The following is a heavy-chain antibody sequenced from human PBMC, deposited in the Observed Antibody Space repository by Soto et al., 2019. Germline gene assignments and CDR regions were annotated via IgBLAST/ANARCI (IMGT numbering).Heavy chain of an antibody. CDR3: ERWKGSGYPYKIIDY. CDR2: IYYSGST. J-gene: IGHJ4*02. CDR1: GGSISSSSYY. D-gene: IGHD3-22*01. Sequence: PSETLSLTCTVSGGSISSSSYYWGWIRQPPGKGLEWIGSIYYSGSTYYNPSLKSRVTISVDTSKNKFSLKLSYVTAEDTAVYYCERWKGSGYPYKIIDYWGQRTLVTVSS. V-gene: IGHV4-39*01.